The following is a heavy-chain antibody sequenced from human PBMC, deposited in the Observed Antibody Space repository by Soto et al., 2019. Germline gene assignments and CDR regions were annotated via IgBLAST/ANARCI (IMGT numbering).Heavy chain of an antibody. CDR1: GGSISSISYY. CDR2: IYYSGST. J-gene: IGHJ6*02. Sequence: SETLSLTCTVSGGSISSISYYWGWIRQPPGKGLEWIGGIYYSGSTYYNPSLKGRVTISADTSKNQFSLKLSSVTAADTAVYYCAGGIAAAGEDGMDVWGQGTTVTVSS. CDR3: AGGIAAAGEDGMDV. D-gene: IGHD6-13*01. V-gene: IGHV4-39*01.